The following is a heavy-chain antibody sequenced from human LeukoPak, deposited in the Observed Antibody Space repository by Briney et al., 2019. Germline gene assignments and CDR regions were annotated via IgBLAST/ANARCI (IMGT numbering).Heavy chain of an antibody. J-gene: IGHJ4*02. D-gene: IGHD4/OR15-4a*01. CDR2: IYHSGST. CDR3: ARANYGFLYYFDY. CDR1: GGSISSSNW. V-gene: IGHV4-4*02. Sequence: SGTLSLTCAVSGGSISSSNWWSWVRQPPGKGLEWIGEIYHSGSTNYNPSLKSRVTISVDTSKNQFSLKLSSVTAADTAVYYCARANYGFLYYFDYWGQGTLVTVSS.